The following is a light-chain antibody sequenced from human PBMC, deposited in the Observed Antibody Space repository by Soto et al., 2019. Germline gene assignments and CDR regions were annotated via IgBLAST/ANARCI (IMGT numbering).Light chain of an antibody. J-gene: IGKJ4*01. CDR3: QQYNSMLS. CDR2: DAS. CDR1: HDVSRN. V-gene: IGKV1-33*01. Sequence: DIQMTQSPSSLSASVGDRVPIACQSSHDVSRNLNWFQQKPGESPKLLIYDASNLERGVPSRFSASGSGTDFTFTISSLQPEDVATYYCQQYNSMLSFGGGTEIELK.